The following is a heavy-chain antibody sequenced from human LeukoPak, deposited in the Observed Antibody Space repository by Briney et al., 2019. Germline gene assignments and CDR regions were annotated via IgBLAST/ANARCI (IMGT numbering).Heavy chain of an antibody. CDR2: IYYSGST. J-gene: IGHJ4*02. Sequence: SETLSLTCTVSGGSISSSNYYWGWIRQPPGKGLEWIGSIYYSGSTYYNPSLKSRVTISVDTSKNQFSLKLSSVTAADTAVYYCARDDDSSGYYYFWGQGTLVTVSS. CDR1: GGSISSSNYY. V-gene: IGHV4-39*02. CDR3: ARDDDSSGYYYF. D-gene: IGHD3-22*01.